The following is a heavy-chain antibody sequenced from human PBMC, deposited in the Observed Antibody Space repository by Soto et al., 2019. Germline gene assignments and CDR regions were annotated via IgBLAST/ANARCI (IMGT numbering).Heavy chain of an antibody. CDR2: ISRSSAYI. D-gene: IGHD7-27*01. Sequence: EVQLVESGGGLVKPGGSLRLSCSASGFSFSSYSMNWVRQAPGRGLEWISSISRSSAYIYYIDSVKGRFTISRDNAKNSLFLQMNSLTADDTAVYYCARDSWGEVDDIWGQGKMVTVSS. V-gene: IGHV3-21*01. J-gene: IGHJ3*02. CDR1: GFSFSSYS. CDR3: ARDSWGEVDDI.